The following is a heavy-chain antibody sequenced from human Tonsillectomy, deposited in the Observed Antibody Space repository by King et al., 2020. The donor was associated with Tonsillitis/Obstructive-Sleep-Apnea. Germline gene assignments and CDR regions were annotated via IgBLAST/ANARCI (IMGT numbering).Heavy chain of an antibody. CDR1: GFTFSSYA. CDR2: FSVMGGST. J-gene: IGHJ3*02. V-gene: IGHV3-23*04. Sequence: VQLVESGGGLVQPGGALIPSCAASGFTFSSYAMSWVRQAPGKGLEWVSGFSVMGGSTYYADSVKGRFTIARDNSKTTLYLQMNNLRAEDTAVYYCAKDPPRGGVTGGRAFEIWGQGTMVTVSS. CDR3: AKDPPRGGVTGGRAFEI. D-gene: IGHD3-16*01.